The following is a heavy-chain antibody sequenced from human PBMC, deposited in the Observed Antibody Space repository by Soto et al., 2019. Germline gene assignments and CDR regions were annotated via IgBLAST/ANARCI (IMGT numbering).Heavy chain of an antibody. CDR3: ARERGSGWTFDY. Sequence: GGSLRLSCAASGFTVSSYGMHWVRQAPGKGLEWVAVISRDGGTKYYADSVKGRFTISRDNSRNTLFLQMHSLRAEDTAVYYCARERGSGWTFDYWGQGTLVTVSS. V-gene: IGHV3-30*03. J-gene: IGHJ4*02. D-gene: IGHD6-19*01. CDR1: GFTVSSYG. CDR2: ISRDGGTK.